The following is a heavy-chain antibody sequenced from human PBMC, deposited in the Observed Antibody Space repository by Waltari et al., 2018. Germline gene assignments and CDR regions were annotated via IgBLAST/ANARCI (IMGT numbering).Heavy chain of an antibody. J-gene: IGHJ4*02. CDR1: GCTFSSYA. V-gene: IGHV1-69*12. CDR2: IIPIFGTA. D-gene: IGHD3-22*01. Sequence: QVQLVQSGAEVKKPGSSVKVSCQASGCTFSSYATSWVRRAPGQGLEWMGGIIPIFGTANYAQKFQGRVTITADESTSTAYMELSSLRSEDTAVYYCAREGYYDSSGYYGNWGQGTLVTVSS. CDR3: AREGYYDSSGYYGN.